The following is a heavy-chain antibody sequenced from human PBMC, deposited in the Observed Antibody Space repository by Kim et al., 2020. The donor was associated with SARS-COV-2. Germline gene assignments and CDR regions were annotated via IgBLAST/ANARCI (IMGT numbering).Heavy chain of an antibody. V-gene: IGHV1-46*01. Sequence: FQGRVTMTRDTSTSTVYMELSSLRSEDTAVYYCARDEGYYYDSSGENFDYWGQGTLVTVSS. J-gene: IGHJ4*02. CDR3: ARDEGYYYDSSGENFDY. D-gene: IGHD3-22*01.